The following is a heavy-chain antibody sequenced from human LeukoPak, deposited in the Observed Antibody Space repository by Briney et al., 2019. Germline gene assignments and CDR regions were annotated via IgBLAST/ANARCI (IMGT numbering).Heavy chain of an antibody. J-gene: IGHJ4*02. V-gene: IGHV1-8*01. Sequence: GASVTVSCKASGYTFTSYDINWVRQAPGQGLEWMGWMNPNSGNTGYAQKFQGRVTMTRNTSISTAYMELSSLRSEDTAVYYCARDYASHMNDYWGQGTLVTVSS. D-gene: IGHD4-17*01. CDR1: GYTFTSYD. CDR3: ARDYASHMNDY. CDR2: MNPNSGNT.